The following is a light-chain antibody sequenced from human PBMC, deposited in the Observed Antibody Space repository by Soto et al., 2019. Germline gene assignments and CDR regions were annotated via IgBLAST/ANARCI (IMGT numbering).Light chain of an antibody. CDR2: LNSDGSH. V-gene: IGLV4-69*01. CDR3: QTWGTGIRV. J-gene: IGLJ3*02. Sequence: QLVLTQSPSASVSLGASVKLTCTLSSGHSTYAIAWHQQQPEKGPRYLMNLNSDGSHSKGDGIPDRFSGSSSGAERYLTISSLQSEDEADYYCQTWGTGIRVFGGGTKLTVL. CDR1: SGHSTYA.